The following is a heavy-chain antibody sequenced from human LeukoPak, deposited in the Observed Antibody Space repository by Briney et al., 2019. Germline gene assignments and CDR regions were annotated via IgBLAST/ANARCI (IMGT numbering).Heavy chain of an antibody. CDR2: VSDSGST. CDR1: GGSISARNHF. Sequence: SETLSLTRTVSGGSISARNHFCGWIRQPPGQGLEWIGSVSDSGSTYYNPSLNSRVTISKDTSKNQFFLKVNSMTAADTAVYYCARGQSIAAGANWGQGILVTVSS. CDR3: ARGQSIAAGAN. J-gene: IGHJ4*02. V-gene: IGHV4-39*07. D-gene: IGHD6-13*01.